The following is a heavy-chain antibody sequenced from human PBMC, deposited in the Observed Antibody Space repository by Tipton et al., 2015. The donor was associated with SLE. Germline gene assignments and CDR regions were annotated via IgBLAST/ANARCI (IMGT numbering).Heavy chain of an antibody. CDR2: ICHSGST. J-gene: IGHJ4*02. Sequence: TLSLTCTVSGGSISSSGYCWVWIRQPPGKGLEWIGTICHSGSTYYNSSLKSRLTISLDTSKNQFSLKLSSVTAADTAVYYCARRFDCWGQGTLVTVSS. CDR3: ARRFDC. V-gene: IGHV4-39*07. CDR1: GGSISSSGYC.